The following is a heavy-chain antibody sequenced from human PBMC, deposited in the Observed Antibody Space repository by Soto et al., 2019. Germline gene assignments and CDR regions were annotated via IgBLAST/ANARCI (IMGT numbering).Heavy chain of an antibody. V-gene: IGHV4-34*01. Sequence: PSETLSLTSAVYGGSFSGYYWTCIRQPPGKGLDWTGENNHGEKTNYNPSLKILVTITVDTSKNHSSLYLGSVSAADAAAAFCARGISVIVVDKRDAPDKYYFDAWGRGRMVTVCS. D-gene: IGHD3-22*01. CDR3: ARGISVIVVDKRDAPDKYYFDA. J-gene: IGHJ4*02. CDR1: GGSFSGYY. CDR2: NNHGEKT.